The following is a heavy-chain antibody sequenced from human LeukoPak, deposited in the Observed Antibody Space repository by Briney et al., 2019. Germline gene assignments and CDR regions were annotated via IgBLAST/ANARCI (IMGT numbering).Heavy chain of an antibody. J-gene: IGHJ4*02. Sequence: PGGSLRLSCAASGFTFSSYAMHWVRQAPGKGLEWVAVISYDGSNKYYADSVKGRFTISRDNSKNTLYLQMNSLRAEDTAVYYCARVVTVTNLLDYWGQGTLVTVSS. CDR2: ISYDGSNK. CDR3: ARVVTVTNLLDY. V-gene: IGHV3-30-3*01. D-gene: IGHD4-4*01. CDR1: GFTFSSYA.